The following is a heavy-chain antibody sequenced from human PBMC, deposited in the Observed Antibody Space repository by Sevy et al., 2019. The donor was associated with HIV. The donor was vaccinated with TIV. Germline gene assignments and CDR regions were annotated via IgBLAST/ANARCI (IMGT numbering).Heavy chain of an antibody. CDR2: IYYSGST. CDR1: GGSISSYY. CDR3: ARRTTGNYCGMDV. V-gene: IGHV4-59*01. J-gene: IGHJ6*02. Sequence: SESLSLTCTVSGGSISSYYWSWIRQPPGKGLEWIGYIYYSGSTNYNPSLKSRVTISVDTSKNQFSLKLSSVTAADTAVYYCARRTTGNYCGMDVWGQGTSVTSP.